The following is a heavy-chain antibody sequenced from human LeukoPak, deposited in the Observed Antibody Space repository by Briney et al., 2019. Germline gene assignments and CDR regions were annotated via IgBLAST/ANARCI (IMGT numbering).Heavy chain of an antibody. D-gene: IGHD5-18*01. V-gene: IGHV3-23*01. CDR3: AKGFPDRIQLWLTFDY. J-gene: IGHJ4*02. CDR2: ISGSGGST. CDR1: GFTFSSYA. Sequence: GGSLRLSCAASGFTFSSYAMSWVRQAPGKGLEWVSAISGSGGSTYYADSVKGRFTISRDNPKNTLYLQMNSLRAEDTAVYYCAKGFPDRIQLWLTFDYWGQGTLVTVSS.